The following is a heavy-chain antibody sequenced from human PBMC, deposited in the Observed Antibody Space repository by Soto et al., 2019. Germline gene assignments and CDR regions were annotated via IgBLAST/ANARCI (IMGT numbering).Heavy chain of an antibody. J-gene: IGHJ6*02. CDR1: GGSVSSGSYY. CDR2: IYYSGST. D-gene: IGHD6-6*01. V-gene: IGHV4-61*01. CDR3: ARISSSGYYYYYGMDV. Sequence: PSETLSLTCTVSGGSVSSGSYYWSWIRQPPGKGLEWIGYIYYSGSTNYNPSLKSRVTISVDTSKNRFSLKLSSVTAADTAVYYCARISSSGYYYYYGMDVWGQGTTVTVSS.